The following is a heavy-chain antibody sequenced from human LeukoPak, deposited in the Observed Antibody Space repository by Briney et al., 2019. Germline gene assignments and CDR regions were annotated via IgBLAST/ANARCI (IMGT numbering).Heavy chain of an antibody. D-gene: IGHD4-23*01. J-gene: IGHJ4*02. Sequence: GESLKISCKGSGYSFTSYWISWVRQMPEKGLEWMGRIDPSDSYTNYSPSFQGHVTISADKSISTAYLQWSSLKASDTAMYYCARQGYGGNSEFDYWGQGTLVTVSS. V-gene: IGHV5-10-1*01. CDR2: IDPSDSYT. CDR1: GYSFTSYW. CDR3: ARQGYGGNSEFDY.